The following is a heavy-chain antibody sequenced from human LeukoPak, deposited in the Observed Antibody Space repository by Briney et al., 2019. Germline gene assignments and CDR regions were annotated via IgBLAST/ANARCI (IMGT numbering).Heavy chain of an antibody. CDR3: AKGPADSSGYYYLDS. Sequence: PGRSLRLSCAASGFTFSNYDMHWVRQAPGKGLEWVAFIWSDGSNRYYADSVKGRFTISRDNSKNTLYLQMNSLRVEDTAVYYCAKGPADSSGYYYLDSGAQGPLVTVP. CDR2: IWSDGSNR. V-gene: IGHV3-33*06. D-gene: IGHD3-22*01. J-gene: IGHJ4*02. CDR1: GFTFSNYD.